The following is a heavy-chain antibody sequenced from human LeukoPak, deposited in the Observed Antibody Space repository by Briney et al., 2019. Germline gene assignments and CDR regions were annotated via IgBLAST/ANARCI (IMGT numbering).Heavy chain of an antibody. D-gene: IGHD5-18*01. CDR2: IYYSGST. J-gene: IGHJ4*02. V-gene: IGHV4-59*08. Sequence: SETLSLTCTVSGGSISSYYRSWIRQPPGKGLEWIGYIYYSGSTNYNPSLKSRVTISVDTSKNQFSLKLSSVTAADTAVYYCGRGVTSTYYFDYWGQGTLVTVSS. CDR3: GRGVTSTYYFDY. CDR1: GGSISSYY.